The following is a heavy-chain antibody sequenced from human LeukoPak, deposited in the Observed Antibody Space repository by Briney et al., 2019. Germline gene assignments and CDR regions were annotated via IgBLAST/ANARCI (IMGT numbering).Heavy chain of an antibody. J-gene: IGHJ6*02. CDR1: GRSFSRYY. Sequence: SHTLSLTCAVYGRSFSRYYWRWIRQPPGKGLEWIGEINHSESTNYIPSLKGRVTISVDTSKYQFSLKLSSVTAADTAVYYCARHAEGCSGGSCYSGLFGMDVWGQGTTVTVSS. V-gene: IGHV4-34*01. CDR2: INHSEST. CDR3: ARHAEGCSGGSCYSGLFGMDV. D-gene: IGHD2-15*01.